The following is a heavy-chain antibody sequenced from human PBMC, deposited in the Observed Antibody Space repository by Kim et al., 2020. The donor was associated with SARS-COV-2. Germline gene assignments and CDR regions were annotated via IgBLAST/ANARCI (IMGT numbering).Heavy chain of an antibody. V-gene: IGHV1-8*01. D-gene: IGHD1-1*01. Sequence: NQGYAQTVQGRVTMTRNTSISTAYMGLSSLRSEDTAVYYCALSGRFDYWGQGTLVTVSS. CDR3: ALSGRFDY. J-gene: IGHJ4*02. CDR2: NQ.